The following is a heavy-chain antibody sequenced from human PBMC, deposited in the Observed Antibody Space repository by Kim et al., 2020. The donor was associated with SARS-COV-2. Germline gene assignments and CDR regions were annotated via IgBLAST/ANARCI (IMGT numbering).Heavy chain of an antibody. D-gene: IGHD1-20*01. Sequence: SETLSLTCTVSGGSISSYYWSWIRQPPGKGLEWIGYIYYSGSTNYNPSLKSRVTISVDTSKNQFSLKLSSVTAADTAVYYCARLWYGQKDYWGQGTLVTVSS. J-gene: IGHJ4*02. CDR1: GGSISSYY. CDR3: ARLWYGQKDY. CDR2: IYYSGST. V-gene: IGHV4-59*08.